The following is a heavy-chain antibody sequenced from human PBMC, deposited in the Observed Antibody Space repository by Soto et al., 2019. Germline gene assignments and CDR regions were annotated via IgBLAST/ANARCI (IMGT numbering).Heavy chain of an antibody. CDR1: GYTFTSYG. Sequence: ASVKVSCKASGYTFTSYGISWVRQAPGQGLEWMGWISAYNGNTNYAQKLQGRVTMTTDTSTSTAYMELRSLRSDDTAVYYCASFRCRYCSGLSPFAIWGQRTMVTVSS. CDR2: ISAYNGNT. CDR3: ASFRCRYCSGLSPFAI. D-gene: IGHD2-15*01. J-gene: IGHJ3*02. V-gene: IGHV1-18*01.